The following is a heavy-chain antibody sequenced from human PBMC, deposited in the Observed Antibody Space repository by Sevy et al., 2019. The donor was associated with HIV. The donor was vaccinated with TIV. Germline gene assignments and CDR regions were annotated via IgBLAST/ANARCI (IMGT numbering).Heavy chain of an antibody. J-gene: IGHJ4*02. CDR3: VKARGITQDFDN. CDR2: ITSNGVST. D-gene: IGHD3-10*01. CDR1: GFPFRDNI. V-gene: IGHV3-64D*06. Sequence: GGSLRLSCSASGFPFRDNIMAWVRQAPGKRLEYVSGITSNGVSTNYGVSVKGRFTISRDNAKNRMYLQMTSLRPEDTAVYYCVKARGITQDFDNWGQGTLVTVSS.